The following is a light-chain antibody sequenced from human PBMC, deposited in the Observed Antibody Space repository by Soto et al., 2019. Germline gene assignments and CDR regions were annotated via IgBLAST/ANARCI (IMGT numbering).Light chain of an antibody. V-gene: IGKV3-20*01. J-gene: IGKJ1*01. Sequence: EIVLTQSPGLLSLSPGERATLSCRASQSVSSSFLAWYQQKPGQAPSLLIYGAFRRATGIPDRFSGSGSGTAFTLTISRLEPEDFPVYYLQQYGRSPRTFGQGTKVEIK. CDR1: QSVSSSF. CDR2: GAF. CDR3: QQYGRSPRT.